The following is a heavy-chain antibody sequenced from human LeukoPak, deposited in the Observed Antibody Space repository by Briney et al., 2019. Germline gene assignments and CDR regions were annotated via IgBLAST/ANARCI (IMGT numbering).Heavy chain of an antibody. CDR1: GFTSNTYW. V-gene: IGHV3-7*01. J-gene: IGHJ4*02. CDR2: IKPDGSES. CDR3: ARDVRSGLNYFVFADY. Sequence: GGSLRLSCAASGFTSNTYWMSWVRQAPGKGLEWVANIKPDGSESYCADSVKGRFSISRDNTKNSLYLQMNSLRAEDTAVYYCARDVRSGLNYFVFADYWGQGTLVTVSS. D-gene: IGHD3-10*02.